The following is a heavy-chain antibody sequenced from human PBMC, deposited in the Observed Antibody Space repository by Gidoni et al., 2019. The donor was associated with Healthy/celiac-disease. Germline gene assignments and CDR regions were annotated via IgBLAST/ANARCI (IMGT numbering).Heavy chain of an antibody. CDR1: GYTFTSHA. J-gene: IGHJ4*02. Sequence: QVQLVQSGAEVKKPGASVKDSCKASGYTFTSHAMHWVRQAPGQRLEWMGWINSGNGNTKYSQKFQGSVTITRDTSASTAYMELSSLRSEDTAVYYCARAGYDYVWGSYRYLYYFDYWGQGTLVTVSS. V-gene: IGHV1-3*01. CDR3: ARAGYDYVWGSYRYLYYFDY. D-gene: IGHD3-16*02. CDR2: INSGNGNT.